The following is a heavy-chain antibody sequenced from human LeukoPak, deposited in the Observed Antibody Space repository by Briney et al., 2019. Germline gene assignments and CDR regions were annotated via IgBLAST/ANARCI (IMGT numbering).Heavy chain of an antibody. CDR3: AKGLVTFGGARDAFDI. CDR1: GFTFSSYG. V-gene: IGHV3-30*02. D-gene: IGHD3-16*01. CDR2: IRYDGSNK. Sequence: PGGSLRLSCAASGFTFSSYGMHWVRQAPGKGLEWVAFIRYDGSNKYYADSVKGRFTISRDNSKNTLYLQMNSLRAEDTAVYYCAKGLVTFGGARDAFDIWGQGTMVTVSS. J-gene: IGHJ3*02.